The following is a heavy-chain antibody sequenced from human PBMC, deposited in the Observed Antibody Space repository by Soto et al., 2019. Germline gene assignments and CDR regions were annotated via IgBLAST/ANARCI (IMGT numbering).Heavy chain of an antibody. J-gene: IGHJ4*02. CDR1: EYNLITHY. CDR3: ARDFGEVSTTWVGYLEF. V-gene: IGHV1-46*01. Sequence: ASVKVSCKASEYNLITHYMHWVRQAPGQGPEWMGVINPSTGDTSYAQKFQGRVTMARDTYTSTVYMELSNLRYDDTAVYFCARDFGEVSTTWVGYLEFWGQGTPVTVSS. D-gene: IGHD3-3*01. CDR2: INPSTGDT.